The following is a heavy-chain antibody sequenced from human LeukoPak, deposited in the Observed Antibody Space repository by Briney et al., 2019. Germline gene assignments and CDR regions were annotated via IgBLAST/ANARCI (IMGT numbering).Heavy chain of an antibody. D-gene: IGHD4-17*01. J-gene: IGHJ5*02. CDR3: ARDLTALDYGDYYNWFEP. CDR1: GYTFTSYA. Sequence: ASVKVSCKASGYTFTSYAMHWVRQAPGQRLEWMGWINAGNGNTKYSQKFQGRVTITRDTSASTAYMELSSLRSEDTAVYYCARDLTALDYGDYYNWFEPWGQGNLVTVSS. V-gene: IGHV1-3*01. CDR2: INAGNGNT.